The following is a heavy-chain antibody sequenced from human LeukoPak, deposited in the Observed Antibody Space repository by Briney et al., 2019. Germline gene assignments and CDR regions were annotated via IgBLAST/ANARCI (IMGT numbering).Heavy chain of an antibody. V-gene: IGHV4-59*01. Sequence: PSETLSLTCTVSGGSISSYYWSWIRQPPGKGLEWIGYIYYSGSTNYNPSLKSRVTISVDTSKNQFSLKLSSVTAADTAVYYCARAVEACSSSTDWGQGTLVTVSS. J-gene: IGHJ4*02. CDR2: IYYSGST. D-gene: IGHD6-6*01. CDR3: ARAVEACSSSTD. CDR1: GGSISSYY.